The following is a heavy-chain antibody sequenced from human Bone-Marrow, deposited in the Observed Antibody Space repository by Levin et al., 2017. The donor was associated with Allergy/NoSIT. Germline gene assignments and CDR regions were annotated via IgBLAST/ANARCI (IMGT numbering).Heavy chain of an antibody. CDR3: ARYFATAYNYHYMDG. CDR2: IHYSGSA. V-gene: IGHV4-59*12. Sequence: SETLSLKCSVSGGSISGYYWSWIRQPPGKGLEWIGYIHYSGSAKYSPSLNSRVTISVDTSKDQFSLNLSSVTAADTAVYYCARYFATAYNYHYMDGWGKGTTVTVS. CDR1: GGSISGYY. D-gene: IGHD1-1*01. J-gene: IGHJ6*03.